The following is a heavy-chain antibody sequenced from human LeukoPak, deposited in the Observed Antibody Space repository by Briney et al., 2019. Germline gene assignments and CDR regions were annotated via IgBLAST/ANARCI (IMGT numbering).Heavy chain of an antibody. J-gene: IGHJ4*02. D-gene: IGHD3-16*01. Sequence: GGSLRLSCAASGFTFSTYSMNWVRQAPGKGLEWVSSITSSSSYIYYAGSVKGRFTISRDNAKKSLYLQMNSLRAKDTAVYYCAREGGSFEYWGQGALVTVSS. CDR1: GFTFSTYS. CDR2: ITSSSSYI. CDR3: AREGGSFEY. V-gene: IGHV3-21*01.